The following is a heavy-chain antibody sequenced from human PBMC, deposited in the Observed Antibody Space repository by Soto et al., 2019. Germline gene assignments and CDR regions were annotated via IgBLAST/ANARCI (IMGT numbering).Heavy chain of an antibody. V-gene: IGHV4-39*02. D-gene: IGHD3-9*01. CDR3: AGLHTYGRDWQNYHYYDLDG. CDR2: IFHTLKT. CDR1: GASITSGNLY. Sequence: SETLSLTCAVSGASITSGNLYWGWIRQTPGKGLEWIGSTIFHTLKTYYNPSLKRRGTISLDTSSNPFSLKLSSVNAADTAVYYCAGLHTYGRDWQNYHYYDLDGWGNGTKVTV. J-gene: IGHJ6*04.